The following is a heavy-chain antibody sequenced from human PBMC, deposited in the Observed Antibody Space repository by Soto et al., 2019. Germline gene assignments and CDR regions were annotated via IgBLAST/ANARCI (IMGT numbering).Heavy chain of an antibody. D-gene: IGHD2-2*02. CDR2: INHSGST. V-gene: IGHV4-34*01. J-gene: IGHJ6*03. CDR1: GGSFSGSY. Sequence: PSETLSLTCAAFGGSFSGSYWTWIRQPPGKGLEWIGEINHSGSTNYNPSLKSRVTISVDTSKNQFSLKLSSVTAADTAVYYCARGYCSSTSCYRYYYYMDVWGKGTTVTVSS. CDR3: ARGYCSSTSCYRYYYYMDV.